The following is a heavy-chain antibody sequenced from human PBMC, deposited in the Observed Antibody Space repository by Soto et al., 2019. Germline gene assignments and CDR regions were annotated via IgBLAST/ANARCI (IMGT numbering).Heavy chain of an antibody. J-gene: IGHJ4*02. V-gene: IGHV1-2*02. CDR3: AIVSVFGVTTPPDF. D-gene: IGHD3-16*01. CDR2: INVITGGT. Sequence: QVQLLQSGAEVKKPGASVKVPCKASGYKFNSYYIHWVRQAPGQGLEWMGWINVITGGTNSAKKVLGRFIMTRDSSIDTAYMEATSLRPDDTAVYYCAIVSVFGVTTPPDFWGQGTLFAVSS. CDR1: GYKFNSYY.